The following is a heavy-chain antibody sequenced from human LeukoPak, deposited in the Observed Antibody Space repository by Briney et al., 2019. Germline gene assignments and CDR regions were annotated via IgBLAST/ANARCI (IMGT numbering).Heavy chain of an antibody. J-gene: IGHJ6*02. Sequence: GGSLRLSCAASGFTFSGYWMNWVRHAPGKGLVWVSRINGDGSSITYADSVKGRFTISRDNAKNTVYLQINSLRVEDTAVYYCARALDGMDVWGQGTTVTVSS. CDR2: INGDGSSI. CDR3: ARALDGMDV. CDR1: GFTFSGYW. V-gene: IGHV3-74*03.